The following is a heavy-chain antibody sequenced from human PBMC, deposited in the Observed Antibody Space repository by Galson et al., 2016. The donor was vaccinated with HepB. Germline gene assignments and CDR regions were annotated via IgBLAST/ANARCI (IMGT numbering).Heavy chain of an antibody. Sequence: SLRLSCAASGFSVSTNYMSWVRQAPGKGLEWVSVIYSAGSTYYADSVKGRFIISRDNTKNTLYLQMNSLRAEDTAVYYCARGGPGRWFDPWGQGTLVTVSS. J-gene: IGHJ5*02. CDR3: ARGGPGRWFDP. D-gene: IGHD3-10*01. CDR1: GFSVSTNY. CDR2: IYSAGST. V-gene: IGHV3-53*01.